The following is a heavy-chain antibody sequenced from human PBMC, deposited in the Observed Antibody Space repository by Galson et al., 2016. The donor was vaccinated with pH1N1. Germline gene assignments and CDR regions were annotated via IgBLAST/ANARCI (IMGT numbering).Heavy chain of an antibody. J-gene: IGHJ5*02. V-gene: IGHV2-5*02. CDR1: GFSLSTSGVG. CDR2: IYWDDDK. CDR3: AHFISYCELGFPWFDP. D-gene: IGHD1-7*01. Sequence: PALVKPTQTLTLTCTFSGFSLSTSGVGVGWIRQPPGKALEWLALIYWDDDKRYSPSLKSRLTITKDTSKNQVVLTMTNMDPVDTATYYCAHFISYCELGFPWFDPWGQGTLVTVSS.